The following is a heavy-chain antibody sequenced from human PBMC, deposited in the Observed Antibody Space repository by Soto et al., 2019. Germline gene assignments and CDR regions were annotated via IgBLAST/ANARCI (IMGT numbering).Heavy chain of an antibody. CDR3: ANGGPYYYDSSGYYDY. J-gene: IGHJ4*02. CDR2: ISGSGSST. Sequence: EVQLLESGGGLVQPGGSLRLSCAASGLTFSSYTMTWVRQAPGQGLEWVSAISGSGSSTYYADSVKGRLTISRGDSKNTLYLKMNSLRAQDTVVYYCANGGPYYYDSSGYYDYWGQGTLVTVSS. V-gene: IGHV3-23*01. CDR1: GLTFSSYT. D-gene: IGHD3-22*01.